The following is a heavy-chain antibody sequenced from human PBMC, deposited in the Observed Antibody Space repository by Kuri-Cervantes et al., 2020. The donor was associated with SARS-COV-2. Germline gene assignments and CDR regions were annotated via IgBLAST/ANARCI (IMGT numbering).Heavy chain of an antibody. CDR2: IYHSGST. CDR3: ARTIGYYGSGSPSDWFDP. J-gene: IGHJ5*02. CDR1: GGSFSGYY. V-gene: IGHV4-34*01. Sequence: SETLSLTCAVYGGSFSGYYWSWIRQPPGKGLEWIGSIYHSGSTYYNPSLKSRVTISVDTSKNQFSLKLSSVTAADTAVYYCARTIGYYGSGSPSDWFDPWGQGTLVTVSS. D-gene: IGHD3-10*01.